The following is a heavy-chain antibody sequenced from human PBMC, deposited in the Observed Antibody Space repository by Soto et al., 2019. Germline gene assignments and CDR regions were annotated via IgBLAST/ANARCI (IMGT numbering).Heavy chain of an antibody. CDR1: GYAFTWFN. CDR3: ARRSNYAGNYYYYYYGMDV. J-gene: IGHJ6*02. Sequence: ASVKVSCKASGYAFTWFNIHWVRQATGQGLEWMGWMNPNSGNTGYAQKFQGRVTMTRNTSISTAYMELSSLRSEDTAVYYCARRSNYAGNYYYYYYGMDVWGQGTTVTVSS. D-gene: IGHD1-1*01. CDR2: MNPNSGNT. V-gene: IGHV1-8*01.